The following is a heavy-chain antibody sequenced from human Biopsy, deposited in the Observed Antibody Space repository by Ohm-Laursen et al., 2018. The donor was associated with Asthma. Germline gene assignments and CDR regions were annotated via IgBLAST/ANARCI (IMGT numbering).Heavy chain of an antibody. Sequence: ASVKVSCKASGYNFISFAIHWVRQAPGQRIEWMGWVNTGNGDTKYSQKFQGRVTITRDTSASTAYMELRSLRSEDTATYYCARTYYDFLTGQVKDVFGVWGQGQWSPSLQ. CDR2: VNTGNGDT. CDR3: ARTYYDFLTGQVKDVFGV. CDR1: GYNFISFA. V-gene: IGHV1-3*04. J-gene: IGHJ3*01. D-gene: IGHD3-9*01.